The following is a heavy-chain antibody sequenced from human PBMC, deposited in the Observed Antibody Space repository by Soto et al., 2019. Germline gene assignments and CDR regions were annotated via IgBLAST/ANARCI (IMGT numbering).Heavy chain of an antibody. V-gene: IGHV1-69*02. CDR2: IIPILGIA. CDR1: GGTFSSYT. CDR3: ASPRAYDFWSGYLDYYYYMDV. D-gene: IGHD3-3*01. Sequence: ASVKVSCKASGGTFSSYTISWVRQAPGQGLEWMGRIIPILGIANYAQKFQGRVTITADKSTSTAYMELSSLRSEDTAVYYCASPRAYDFWSGYLDYYYYMDVWGKGTTVTVSS. J-gene: IGHJ6*03.